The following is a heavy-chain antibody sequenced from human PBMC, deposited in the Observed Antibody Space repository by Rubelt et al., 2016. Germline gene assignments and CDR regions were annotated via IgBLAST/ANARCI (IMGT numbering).Heavy chain of an antibody. CDR3: ARGNGSPPLDY. Sequence: QLQLQASGPGLVKPSETLSLPCTVSNGSFNSGYYYWGWIRQPPGKGLEWIGEINHSGSTNYNPSLKSRVTLSVDTSKNQFALKLSSVTAADTAVYYCARGNGSPPLDYWGQGTLVTVSS. V-gene: IGHV4-39*07. CDR1: NGSFNSGYYY. D-gene: IGHD6-13*01. CDR2: INHSGST. J-gene: IGHJ4*02.